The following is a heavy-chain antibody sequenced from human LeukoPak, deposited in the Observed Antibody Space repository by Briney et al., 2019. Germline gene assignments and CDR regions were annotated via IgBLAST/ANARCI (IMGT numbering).Heavy chain of an antibody. CDR2: IYSGGST. CDR3: AKAKGNGYSYPRAFDY. J-gene: IGHJ4*02. CDR1: GFTVSSNY. Sequence: GGSLRLSCAASGFTVSSNYMSWVRQAPGKGLEWVSVIYSGGSTYYADSVKGRCTISRDNSKNTLYLQMNSLRAEDTAVYYCAKAKGNGYSYPRAFDYWGQGTLVTVSS. V-gene: IGHV3-53*01. D-gene: IGHD5-18*01.